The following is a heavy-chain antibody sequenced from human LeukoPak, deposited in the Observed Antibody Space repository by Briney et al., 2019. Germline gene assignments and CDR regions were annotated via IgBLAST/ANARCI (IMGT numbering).Heavy chain of an antibody. D-gene: IGHD2-2*01. CDR2: VSASGRTS. V-gene: IGHV3-23*01. CDR3: AKSRGIYCRSSTCSFDY. J-gene: IGHJ4*02. CDR1: GFTFSNYA. Sequence: GGSLRLSCVASGFTFSNYAMSWVRQAPGKGLEWVSTVSASGRTSYYAESVKGRFTISRDNSRDTLYLQMNILRAQDTAVYYCAKSRGIYCRSSTCSFDYWGQGILVTVSS.